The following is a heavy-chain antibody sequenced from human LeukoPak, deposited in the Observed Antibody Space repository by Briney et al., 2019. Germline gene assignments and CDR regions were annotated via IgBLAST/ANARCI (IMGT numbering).Heavy chain of an antibody. CDR2: ISAYNGNT. CDR1: GYTFTSYG. J-gene: IGHJ4*02. D-gene: IGHD6-19*01. V-gene: IGHV1-18*01. Sequence: ASVKVSCKASGYTFTSYGISWVRQAPGQGLEWMGWISAYNGNTNYAQKLQGRVTMTTDTSTSTGYMELRSLRSDDTAVYYCALGQFSGWYDLDYWGQGTLVTVSS. CDR3: ALGQFSGWYDLDY.